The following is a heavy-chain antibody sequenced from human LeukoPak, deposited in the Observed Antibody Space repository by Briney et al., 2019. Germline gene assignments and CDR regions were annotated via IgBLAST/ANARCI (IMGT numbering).Heavy chain of an antibody. CDR1: GYTFFSYG. CDR3: ARRVYDSSGYYYDPFDY. Sequence: GASVKVSCKASGYTFFSYGISWVRQAPGQGLEWMGWISAYNGDTNYTQKFQGKVTMTTDTSTNTAYMELRSLRSEDTAVYYCARRVYDSSGYYYDPFDYWGQGTLVTVSS. CDR2: ISAYNGDT. J-gene: IGHJ4*02. V-gene: IGHV1-18*01. D-gene: IGHD3-22*01.